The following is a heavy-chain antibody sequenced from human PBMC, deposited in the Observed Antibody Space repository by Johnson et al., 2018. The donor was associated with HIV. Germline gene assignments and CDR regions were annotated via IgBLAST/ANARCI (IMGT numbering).Heavy chain of an antibody. CDR1: GFTFSSYA. Sequence: QVQLVESGGGVFQPGTSLRLSCVASGFTFSSYAMHWVRQAPGKGLEWVAHVGHDGGIYPYAESVKGRFTVSRDNSKNTLYLQMNSLRAEDTAVYYCAKDIGGLDAFDIWGQGTMVTVSS. CDR3: AKDIGGLDAFDI. V-gene: IGHV3-30-3*01. CDR2: VGHDGGIY. D-gene: IGHD4-23*01. J-gene: IGHJ3*02.